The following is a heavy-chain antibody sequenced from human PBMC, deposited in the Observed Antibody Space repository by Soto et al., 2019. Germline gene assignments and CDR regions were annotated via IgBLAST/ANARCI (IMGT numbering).Heavy chain of an antibody. Sequence: GGSLRLSCAASGFTFSSYGMHWVRQAPGKGLEWVAFVYYDGSIEYYTDSVKGRFTISRDNSKNTVDLQMNSLRAEDTAVYYCARYFGTSGWFYYLDYWGQGTPVTVSS. D-gene: IGHD6-19*01. J-gene: IGHJ4*02. CDR1: GFTFSSYG. CDR3: ARYFGTSGWFYYLDY. CDR2: VYYDGSIE. V-gene: IGHV3-33*01.